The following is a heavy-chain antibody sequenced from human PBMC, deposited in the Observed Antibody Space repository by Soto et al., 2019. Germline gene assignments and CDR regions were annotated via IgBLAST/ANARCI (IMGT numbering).Heavy chain of an antibody. D-gene: IGHD2-2*02. V-gene: IGHV3-30-3*01. Sequence: PGGSLRLSCAASGFTFSSYAMHWVRQAPGKGLEWVAVISYDGSNKYYADSVKGRFTISRDNSKNTLYLQMNSLRAEDTAVYYCARGEYQLLYGPTGYWGQGTLVTVYS. J-gene: IGHJ4*02. CDR1: GFTFSSYA. CDR3: ARGEYQLLYGPTGY. CDR2: ISYDGSNK.